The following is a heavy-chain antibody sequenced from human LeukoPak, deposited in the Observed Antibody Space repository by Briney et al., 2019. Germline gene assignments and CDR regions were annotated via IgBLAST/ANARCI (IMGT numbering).Heavy chain of an antibody. D-gene: IGHD3-16*02. CDR2: IRQDGSEK. Sequence: GGSLRLSCAASGFTFSSYWMSWVRQAPGKGLEWVANIRQDGSEKYYVDSVKGRFTISRDNAKNSLYLQMNSLRAEDTAVYYCARAPSTYVWGSYRLAYFDYWGQGTLVTVSS. J-gene: IGHJ4*02. CDR3: ARAPSTYVWGSYRLAYFDY. CDR1: GFTFSSYW. V-gene: IGHV3-7*01.